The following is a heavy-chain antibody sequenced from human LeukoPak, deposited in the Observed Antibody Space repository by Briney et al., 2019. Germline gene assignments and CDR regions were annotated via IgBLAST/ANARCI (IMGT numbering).Heavy chain of an antibody. Sequence: GESLKISCKGSGYSFTSYWIGWVRQMPGKGLEWMGIIYPGDSDTRYSPSFQGQVTISADKSISTAYLQWSSLKASDTAMYYCARLGFNYGTYYYYGMDVWGQGTTVTVSS. V-gene: IGHV5-51*01. CDR2: IYPGDSDT. CDR3: ARLGFNYGTYYYYGMDV. CDR1: GYSFTSYW. D-gene: IGHD3-10*01. J-gene: IGHJ6*02.